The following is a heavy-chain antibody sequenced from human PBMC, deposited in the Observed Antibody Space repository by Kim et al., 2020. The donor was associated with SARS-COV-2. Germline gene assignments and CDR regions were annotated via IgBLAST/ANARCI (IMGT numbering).Heavy chain of an antibody. CDR3: ARRDPATKGWRPYFDY. Sequence: SETLSLTCAVSGGSISSSNWWSWVRQPPGKGLEWIGEIYHSGSTNYNPSLKSRVTISVDKSKNQFSLKLSSVTAADTAVYDCARRDPATKGWRPYFDYWGQGTLVTVSS. CDR2: IYHSGST. CDR1: GGSISSSNW. D-gene: IGHD2-15*01. V-gene: IGHV4-4*02. J-gene: IGHJ4*02.